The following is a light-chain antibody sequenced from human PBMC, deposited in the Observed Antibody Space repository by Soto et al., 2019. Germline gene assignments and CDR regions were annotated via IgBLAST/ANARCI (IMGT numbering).Light chain of an antibody. CDR3: QQYGSSPLT. J-gene: IGKJ4*01. CDR2: GAS. CDR1: QSVSSSY. V-gene: IGKV3-20*01. Sequence: DIVLTQSPGTLSLSPGERATLSCRASQSVSSSYLAWYQQKPGQAPMLLIYGASIRATGIPDRFSGSGSGTDFTLTISRLEPEAFAVYYCQQYGSSPLTFGGGTKVEIK.